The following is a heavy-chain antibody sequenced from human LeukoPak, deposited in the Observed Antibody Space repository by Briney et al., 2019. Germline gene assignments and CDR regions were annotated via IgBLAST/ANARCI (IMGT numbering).Heavy chain of an antibody. D-gene: IGHD2-2*01. V-gene: IGHV3-23*01. CDR3: AEDPGSTSWNWFDP. CDR2: ISGSGGHT. Sequence: GGSLRLSCAASGFTFSRYAMSWVRQAPGKGLEWVSAISGSGGHTYNADSVKGRFTISRDNSKNTLYLQMNSLRAEDTAVYYCAEDPGSTSWNWFDPWGQGTLVTVSS. CDR1: GFTFSRYA. J-gene: IGHJ5*02.